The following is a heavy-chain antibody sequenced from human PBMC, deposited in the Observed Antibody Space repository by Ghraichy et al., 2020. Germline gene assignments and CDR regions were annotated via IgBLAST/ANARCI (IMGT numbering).Heavy chain of an antibody. J-gene: IGHJ4*02. D-gene: IGHD1-26*01. V-gene: IGHV4-4*07. CDR3: ARGWDSGPYYYFDQ. Sequence: SETLSLTCTVSDASISSVSWSWIRQPAGKGLEWIGRMSTSGSTTYNPSLKSRGTMSVETSKKQFSLKLSSVTAADTAVYYCARGWDSGPYYYFDQWGQGTLVTVSS. CDR1: DASISSVS. CDR2: MSTSGST.